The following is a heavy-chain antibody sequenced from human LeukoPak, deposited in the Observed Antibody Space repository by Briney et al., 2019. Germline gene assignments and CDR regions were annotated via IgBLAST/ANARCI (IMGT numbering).Heavy chain of an antibody. D-gene: IGHD3-3*01. CDR2: ISGSSGHT. CDR3: AKGGFSEMEWLLYSDH. CDR1: GLTFSSYA. V-gene: IGHV3-23*01. J-gene: IGHJ4*02. Sequence: GGSLRLSCAASGLTFSSYAMSWVRQAPGKGLEWVSAISGSSGHTYYADSVKGRFTISRDHSKNTLYLQMNSLRAEDTAVYYCAKGGFSEMEWLLYSDHWGQGTLVTVSS.